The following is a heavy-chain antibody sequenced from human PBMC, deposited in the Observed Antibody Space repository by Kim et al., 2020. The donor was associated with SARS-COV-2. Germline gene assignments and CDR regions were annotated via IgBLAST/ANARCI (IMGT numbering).Heavy chain of an antibody. J-gene: IGHJ4*02. CDR2: T. CDR3: AGIGLGARFDY. Sequence: TYYDASLRGRLPISVETSRNQFSLKLSSVTAADAAVYYCAGIGLGARFDYWGQGTLVTVSS. D-gene: IGHD1-26*01. V-gene: IGHV4-39*01.